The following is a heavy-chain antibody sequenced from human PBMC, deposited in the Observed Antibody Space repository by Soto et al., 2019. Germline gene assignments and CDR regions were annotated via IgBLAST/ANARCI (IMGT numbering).Heavy chain of an antibody. CDR1: GGTFSSYA. V-gene: IGHV1-69*01. Sequence: QVQLVQSGAEVKKPGSSVKVSCKASGGTFSSYAISWVRQAPGQGLEWMGGIIPIFGTANYAQKFQGRVTITADESTSTAYMELSSLRCEYTAVYYCARAHYDYVWGSYKGVAFDICGQGTIVTDAS. D-gene: IGHD3-16*01. CDR2: IIPIFGTA. J-gene: IGHJ3*02. CDR3: ARAHYDYVWGSYKGVAFDI.